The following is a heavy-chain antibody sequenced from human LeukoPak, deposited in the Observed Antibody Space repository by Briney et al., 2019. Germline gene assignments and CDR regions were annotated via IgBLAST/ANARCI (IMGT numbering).Heavy chain of an antibody. CDR2: IYTSGST. Sequence: SETLSLTCTVSGGSISSGSYYWSWIRQPAGKGLEWIGRIYTSGSTHYNPSLKSRVTISVDTSKNQFSLNLNSVTAADTAVYYCARAVGSSESNWFAPWGQGTLATVSS. J-gene: IGHJ5*02. V-gene: IGHV4-61*02. CDR3: ARAVGSSESNWFAP. D-gene: IGHD6-19*01. CDR1: GGSISSGSYY.